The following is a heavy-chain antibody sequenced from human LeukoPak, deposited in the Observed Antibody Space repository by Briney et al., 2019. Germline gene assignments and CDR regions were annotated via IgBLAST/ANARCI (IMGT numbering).Heavy chain of an antibody. CDR2: IYYSGST. J-gene: IGHJ4*02. CDR1: GGSISSSSYY. D-gene: IGHD3-10*01. CDR3: ARHPLWFGIDY. Sequence: SETLSLTCTVSGGSISSSSYYWGWIRQPPGKGLEWIGSIYYSGSTYYNPSLKSRVTTSVDTSKNQFSLKLSSVTAADMAVYYCARHPLWFGIDYWGQGTLVTVSS. V-gene: IGHV4-39*01.